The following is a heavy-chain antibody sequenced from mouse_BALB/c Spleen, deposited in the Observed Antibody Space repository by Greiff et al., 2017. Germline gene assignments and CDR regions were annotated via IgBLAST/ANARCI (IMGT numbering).Heavy chain of an antibody. D-gene: IGHD2-3*01. Sequence: QVQLQQSGAELVRPGSSVKISCKASGYAFSSYWMNWVKQRPGQGLEWIGQIYPGDGDTNYNGKFKGKATLTADKSSSTAYMQLSSLTSEDSAVYFCARWGLLRDFDYWGQGTTLTVSS. V-gene: IGHV1-80*01. CDR1: GYAFSSYW. J-gene: IGHJ2*01. CDR2: IYPGDGDT. CDR3: ARWGLLRDFDY.